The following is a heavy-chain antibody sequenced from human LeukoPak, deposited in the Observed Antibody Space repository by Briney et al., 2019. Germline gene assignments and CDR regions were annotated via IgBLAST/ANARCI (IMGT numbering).Heavy chain of an antibody. CDR1: GFSFSSFT. J-gene: IGHJ4*02. CDR3: STRLRSHFDD. Sequence: PGGSLRLSCATSGFSFSSFTMNWVRQAPGKGLEWVSTICDGSRDTHSAGCVKGPFTISRDDSQNIVYLQMDSLRAEDRALYHGSTRLRSHFDDWGEGTQVTVSS. CDR2: ICDGSRDT. D-gene: IGHD5-12*01. V-gene: IGHV3-23*01.